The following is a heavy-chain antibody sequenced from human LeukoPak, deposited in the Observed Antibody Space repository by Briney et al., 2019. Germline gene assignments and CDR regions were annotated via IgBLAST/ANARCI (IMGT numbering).Heavy chain of an antibody. V-gene: IGHV3-9*01. CDR3: AKDAYGGGFLTGYSYFDF. D-gene: IGHD3-9*01. J-gene: IGHJ4*02. CDR2: ISWKSDSK. CDR1: GFTFDDYA. Sequence: GGSLRLSCAASGFTFDDYAMHWVRQAPGKGLEWVSRISWKSDSKGYADSVKGRFTISRDNAKNSLYLQMNSLRPEDTALYYCAKDAYGGGFLTGYSYFDFWGQGILVTVSS.